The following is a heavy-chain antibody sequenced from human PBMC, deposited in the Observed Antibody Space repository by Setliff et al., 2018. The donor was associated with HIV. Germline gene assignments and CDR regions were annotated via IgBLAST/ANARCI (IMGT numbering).Heavy chain of an antibody. CDR3: ARGAPYCNHGICHLFDY. Sequence: PSETLSLTCAVYGESFSGYYWSWIRQPAGKGLEWLGEINHSGRTKYNPSLKSRASIPADTSKNQFSLRLTSVTAADTAVYYCARGAPYCNHGICHLFDYWGHGNLVTVSS. J-gene: IGHJ4*01. V-gene: IGHV4-34*01. CDR1: GESFSGYY. CDR2: INHSGRT. D-gene: IGHD2-8*01.